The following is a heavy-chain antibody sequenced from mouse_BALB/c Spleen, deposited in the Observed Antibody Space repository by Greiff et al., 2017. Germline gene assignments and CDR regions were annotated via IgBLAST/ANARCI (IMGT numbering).Heavy chain of an antibody. Sequence: EVQLVESGGGLVKPGWSLKLSCAASGFTFSSYAMSWVRQTPEKRLEWVATISSGGSYTYYPDSVKGRFTISRDNAKNTLYLQMSSLRSEDTAMYYCARSGNYWGQGTLVTVSA. V-gene: IGHV5-9-3*01. D-gene: IGHD1-3*01. CDR1: GFTFSSYA. CDR3: ARSGNY. J-gene: IGHJ3*01. CDR2: ISSGGSYT.